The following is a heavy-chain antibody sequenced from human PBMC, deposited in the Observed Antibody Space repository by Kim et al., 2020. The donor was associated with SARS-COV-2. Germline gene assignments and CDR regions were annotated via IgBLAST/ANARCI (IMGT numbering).Heavy chain of an antibody. CDR3: ARDGQSVAPYAMDV. V-gene: IGHV3-33*01. CDR2: IWYDRSRK. Sequence: GGSLRLSCAASGFSFSSHAIHWVRQAPGKGLEWVAYIWYDRSRKEYADSVKGRFSISRDNSKNTLFLEVNSLRTEDTAVYYCARDGQSVAPYAMDVWGQGTTVTVSS. D-gene: IGHD5-12*01. CDR1: GFSFSSHA. J-gene: IGHJ6*02.